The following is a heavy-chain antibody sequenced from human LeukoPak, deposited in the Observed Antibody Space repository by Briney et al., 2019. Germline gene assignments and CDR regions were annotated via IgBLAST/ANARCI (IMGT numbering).Heavy chain of an antibody. CDR2: IYPGESDI. V-gene: IGHV5-51*01. D-gene: IGHD3-22*01. CDR1: GYSFTNYW. J-gene: IGHJ4*02. Sequence: GESLKISCKGSGYSFTNYWIGWVRQMPGKGLEWVGLIYPGESDIRYSPSFQGQVTISADKSISTAYLQWSSLKASDTAMYYCSFFGFNSSGYYSDYWGQGTLVTVSS. CDR3: SFFGFNSSGYYSDY.